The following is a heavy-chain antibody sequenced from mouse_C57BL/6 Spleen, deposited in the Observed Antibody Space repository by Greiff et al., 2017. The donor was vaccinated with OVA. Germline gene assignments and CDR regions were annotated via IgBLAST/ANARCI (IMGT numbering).Heavy chain of an antibody. J-gene: IGHJ1*03. V-gene: IGHV1-50*01. CDR1: GYTFPSYW. D-gene: IGHD1-1*01. Sequence: QVQLQQPGAELVQPGASVKLSCTASGYTFPSYWMPWVQQRPGKGLEWIGEIDPSDSYTNYNQKFKGKVTLSVDTSSSTSYMQLSSLTSEDSAVYYCASRAHYGSSFWYFDVWGTGTSVTVSS. CDR3: ASRAHYGSSFWYFDV. CDR2: IDPSDSYT.